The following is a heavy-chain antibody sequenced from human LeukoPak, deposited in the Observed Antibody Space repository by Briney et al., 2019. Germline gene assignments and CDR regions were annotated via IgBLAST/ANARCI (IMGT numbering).Heavy chain of an antibody. CDR3: AKSEIGDSFPG. CDR2: ISSSGSTI. J-gene: IGHJ4*02. Sequence: PGGSLRLSCAASGFTFSSYEMNWVRQAPGKGLEWVSYISSSGSTIYYADSVKGRFTISRDNAKNSLYLQMNSLRAEDTAVYYCAKSEIGDSFPGWGQGTLVTVSS. D-gene: IGHD2/OR15-2a*01. CDR1: GFTFSSYE. V-gene: IGHV3-48*03.